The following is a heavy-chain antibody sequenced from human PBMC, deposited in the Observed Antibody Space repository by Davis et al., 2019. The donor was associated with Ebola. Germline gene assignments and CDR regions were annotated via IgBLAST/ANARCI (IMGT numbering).Heavy chain of an antibody. J-gene: IGHJ4*02. CDR2: IYSGGST. V-gene: IGHV3-53*01. D-gene: IGHD2-15*01. Sequence: GESLKISCAASGFTVSSNHMSWVRQAPGKGLEWVSIIYSGGSTYYADSVKGRFTISRDNAKNSLYLQMNSLRAEDTAVYYCATVRRASTPIYWGQGTLVTVSS. CDR1: GFTVSSNH. CDR3: ATVRRASTPIY.